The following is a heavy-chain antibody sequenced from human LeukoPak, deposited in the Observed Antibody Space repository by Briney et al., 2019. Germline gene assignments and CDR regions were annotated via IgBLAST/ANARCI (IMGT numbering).Heavy chain of an antibody. J-gene: IGHJ3*02. CDR3: ARGSAHDAFDI. V-gene: IGHV1-3*03. Sequence: GASVKVSCKASGYTFTSYAMHWVRQAPGQGLEWMGWINAGNGNTKYSQEFQGRITITRDTSASTAYMELSSLRSEDMAVYYCARGSAHDAFDIWGQGTMVTVSS. CDR1: GYTFTSYA. CDR2: INAGNGNT. D-gene: IGHD6-25*01.